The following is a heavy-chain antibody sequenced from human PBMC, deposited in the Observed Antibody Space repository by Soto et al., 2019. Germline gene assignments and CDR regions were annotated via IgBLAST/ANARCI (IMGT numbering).Heavy chain of an antibody. CDR2: IYPGDSDT. CDR1: GYTFTNYW. J-gene: IGHJ6*02. CDR3: AASIFYYGMDV. Sequence: PGESLKISCMGSGYTFTNYWIGWVRQMPGKGLEWMGIIYPGDSDTKYNPSFQGQVTISADKSITTTYLRWTSLKASDTAIYYCAASIFYYGMDVWGQGTTVTVS. V-gene: IGHV5-51*01.